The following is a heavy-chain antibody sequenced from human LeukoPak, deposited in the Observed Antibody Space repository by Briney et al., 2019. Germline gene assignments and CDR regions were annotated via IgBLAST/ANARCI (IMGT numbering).Heavy chain of an antibody. V-gene: IGHV3-74*01. CDR2: IKSDGGT. D-gene: IGHD3-22*01. J-gene: IGHJ1*01. Sequence: GGSLRLSCAASGFTFSTYWMRWVRQAPGKGLVWVSRIKSDGGTNYADSVKGRFTISRDNAKKTVSLQMNSLRPEDTGVYYCARAPSEIGGYYPEYFQHWGQGTLVTVSS. CDR3: ARAPSEIGGYYPEYFQH. CDR1: GFTFSTYW.